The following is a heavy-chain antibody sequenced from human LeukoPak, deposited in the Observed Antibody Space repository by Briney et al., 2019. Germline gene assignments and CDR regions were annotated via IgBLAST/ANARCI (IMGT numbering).Heavy chain of an antibody. CDR3: ARDSVRIVGATDYYYYMDV. D-gene: IGHD1-26*01. CDR2: IYYSGST. V-gene: IGHV4-59*01. CDR1: GGSISSYY. Sequence: SETLSLTCTVSGGSISSYYWSWIRQPPGKGLEWIGYIYYSGSTNYNPSLKSRVTISVDTSKNQFSLKLSSVTAADTAVYYCARDSVRIVGATDYYYYMDVWGKGTTATVSS. J-gene: IGHJ6*03.